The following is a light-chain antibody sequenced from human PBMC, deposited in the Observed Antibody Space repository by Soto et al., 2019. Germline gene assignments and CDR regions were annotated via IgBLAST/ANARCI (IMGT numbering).Light chain of an antibody. J-gene: IGKJ1*01. Sequence: EIVMTQSPDTLSVSPGERATLSCGASQSVANSIAWYQQKPGQAPRLLIYSASTRATGIPARFSGSGSGTGFTLTISSLQSEDFAVYYCQQYNNWWTFGQGTKVDI. V-gene: IGKV3-15*01. CDR1: QSVANS. CDR3: QQYNNWWT. CDR2: SAS.